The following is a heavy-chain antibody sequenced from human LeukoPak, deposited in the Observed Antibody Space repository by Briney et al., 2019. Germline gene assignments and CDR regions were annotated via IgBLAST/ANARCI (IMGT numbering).Heavy chain of an antibody. CDR2: FDPEDGET. CDR3: ATDEDVVGAFDY. CDR1: GYTLTELS. D-gene: IGHD1-26*01. V-gene: IGHV1-24*01. Sequence: GASVKVSCKVSGYTLTELSMHWVRQAPGKGLEWMGGFDPEDGETIYAQKFQGRVTMTEDTSTDTAYMELSSLRSEDTAVYYCATDEDVVGAFDYWGQGTLVTVSS. J-gene: IGHJ4*02.